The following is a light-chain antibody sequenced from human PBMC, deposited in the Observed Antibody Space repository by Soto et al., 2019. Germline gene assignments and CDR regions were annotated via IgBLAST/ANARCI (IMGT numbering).Light chain of an antibody. CDR2: EVS. Sequence: QSVLTQPACVSVSPGQSITISCTGTSSDVGGYNYVSWYQQHPGKAPKLMIYEVSNRPSGVSNRFSGSKSGNTASLTISGLQAEDEADYYCSSYISRSRVFGTGTKVTVL. V-gene: IGLV2-14*01. CDR3: SSYISRSRV. J-gene: IGLJ1*01. CDR1: SSDVGGYNY.